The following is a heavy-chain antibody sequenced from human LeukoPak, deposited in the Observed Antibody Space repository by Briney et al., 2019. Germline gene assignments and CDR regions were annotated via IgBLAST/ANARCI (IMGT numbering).Heavy chain of an antibody. Sequence: SVKVSCKASGGTFSSYTFTWVRQAPGQGLEWMGRIIPILGIVNYAQKFQGRVTITADKSTSTAYMELSSLRSEDTAVYYCARDSWVNDYDSSGSESCWFDPWGQGTLVTVSS. V-gene: IGHV1-69*04. CDR2: IIPILGIV. CDR1: GGTFSSYT. J-gene: IGHJ5*02. D-gene: IGHD3-22*01. CDR3: ARDSWVNDYDSSGSESCWFDP.